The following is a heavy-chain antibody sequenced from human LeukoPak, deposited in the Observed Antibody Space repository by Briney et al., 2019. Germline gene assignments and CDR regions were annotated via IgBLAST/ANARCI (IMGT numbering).Heavy chain of an antibody. CDR1: GYTFSTYA. D-gene: IGHD2-21*02. CDR2: INTNTGHP. V-gene: IGHV7-4-1*02. J-gene: IGHJ4*02. CDR3: ARFYGLSATGIQTGGDY. Sequence: ASVKVSCKASGYTFSTYAMNWVRQAPGQGLEWMGWINTNTGHPTYAQGFTGRFVFSLDTSVSTTYLQINTLKAEDTAVYYCARFYGLSATGIQTGGDYWGQGTLVTVSS.